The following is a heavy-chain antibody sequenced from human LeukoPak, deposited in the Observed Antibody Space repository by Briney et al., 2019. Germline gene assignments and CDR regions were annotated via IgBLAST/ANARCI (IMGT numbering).Heavy chain of an antibody. J-gene: IGHJ4*02. Sequence: KPSETLSLTCTVSGGSISSYYWSWIRQPPGKGLEWIGYIYYSGSTNYNPSLKSRVTISVDTSKNQFSLKLSSVTAADTAVYYCARGLGGRDGYNYCFDYWGQGTLVTVSS. CDR3: ARGLGGRDGYNYCFDY. CDR1: GGSISSYY. D-gene: IGHD5-24*01. V-gene: IGHV4-59*01. CDR2: IYYSGST.